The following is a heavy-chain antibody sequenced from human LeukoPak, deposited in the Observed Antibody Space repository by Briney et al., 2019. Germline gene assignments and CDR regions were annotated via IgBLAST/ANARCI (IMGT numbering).Heavy chain of an antibody. CDR1: GGSISSGSYY. CDR3: ASGAYSYYYMDV. J-gene: IGHJ6*03. V-gene: IGHV4-61*02. Sequence: SETLSLTCTVSGGSISSGSYYWSWIRQPAGKGLEWIGRIYTSGSTNYNPSLKSRVTISVDTSKNQFSLKLSSVTAADTAVYYCASGAYSYYYMDVWGKGTTVTISS. CDR2: IYTSGST. D-gene: IGHD1-26*01.